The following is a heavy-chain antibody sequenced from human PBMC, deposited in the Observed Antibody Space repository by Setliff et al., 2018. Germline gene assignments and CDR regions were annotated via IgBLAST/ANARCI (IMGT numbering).Heavy chain of an antibody. V-gene: IGHV3-66*01. CDR2: IYSGGST. D-gene: IGHD2-15*01. J-gene: IGHJ3*02. CDR1: GFTVSSNY. CDR3: ARVGYCSGYYGFDI. Sequence: GGSLRLSCVASGFTVSSNYMSWVRQAPGKGLEWVSVIYSGGSTYYADSVKGGFTISRDNSKNTLYLQMNSLRAEDTAVYYCARVGYCSGYYGFDIWGQGTMVTVSS.